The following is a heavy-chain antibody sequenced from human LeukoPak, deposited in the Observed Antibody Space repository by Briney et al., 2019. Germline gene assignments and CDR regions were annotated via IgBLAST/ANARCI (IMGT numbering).Heavy chain of an antibody. Sequence: SETLSLTCTVSGGSISTYYWSWIRQPPGKGLEWIGYMYYSGSTNYNPSLKSRVTISIDTSKNQFSLKLTSVTAADTAVYYCARAVGSGSFQTYYYYMDVWGKGTTVTISS. V-gene: IGHV4-59*01. CDR3: ARAVGSGSFQTYYYYMDV. CDR1: GGSISTYY. J-gene: IGHJ6*03. CDR2: MYYSGST. D-gene: IGHD3-10*01.